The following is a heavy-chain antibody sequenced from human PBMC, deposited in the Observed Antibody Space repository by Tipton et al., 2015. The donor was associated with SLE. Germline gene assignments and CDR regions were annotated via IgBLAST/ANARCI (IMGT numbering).Heavy chain of an antibody. J-gene: IGHJ4*02. V-gene: IGHV3-53*05. D-gene: IGHD3-22*01. CDR2: IYSGGST. Sequence: GSLRLSCAASGFTVSSNYMSWVRQAPGKGLEWVSVIYSGGSTYYADSVKGRFTISRDNAKKSLYLQMNSLRAEDTAVYYCASSSGYYAPYYFDYWGQGTLVTVSS. CDR1: GFTVSSNY. CDR3: ASSSGYYAPYYFDY.